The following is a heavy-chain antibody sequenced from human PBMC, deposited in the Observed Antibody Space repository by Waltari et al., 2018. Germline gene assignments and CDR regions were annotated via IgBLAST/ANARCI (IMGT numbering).Heavy chain of an antibody. CDR3: ARGSGWLWRGNSEGSFSY. CDR1: GGTFSSYA. CDR2: IIPIFGTA. Sequence: QVQLVQSGAEVKKPGSSVKVSCKASGGTFSSYAISWVRQAPGQGLEWMGGIIPIFGTANYAQKFQGRVTITADKSTSTAYMELSSLRSEDTAVYYCARGSGWLWRGNSEGSFSYWGQGTLVTVSS. D-gene: IGHD5-18*01. J-gene: IGHJ4*02. V-gene: IGHV1-69*14.